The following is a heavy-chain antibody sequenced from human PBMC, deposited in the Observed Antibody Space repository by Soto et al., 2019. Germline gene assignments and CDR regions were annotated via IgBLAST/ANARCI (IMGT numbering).Heavy chain of an antibody. CDR2: LDYSGST. V-gene: IGHV4-59*01. Sequence: QVQLQESGPGLVKPSETLSLTCTVSGGSISSYYWSWIRKPPGKGLEWIGYLDYSGSTNYNPSLKRRVTISVDTSKNQFSLKLSSVTAADTAVYYCARSGGAGYYFDYWFQGTLVTVSS. CDR1: GGSISSYY. CDR3: ARSGGAGYYFDY. D-gene: IGHD3-16*01. J-gene: IGHJ4*02.